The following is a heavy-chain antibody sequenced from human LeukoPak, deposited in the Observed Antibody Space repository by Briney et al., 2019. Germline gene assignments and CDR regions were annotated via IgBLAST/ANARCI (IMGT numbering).Heavy chain of an antibody. Sequence: GGSLRLSCIASGFSFRTYAMHWVRQAPGKGLEWVTFISYDGSNNYYADSVKGRFTISRDNSKNTLYLQMSSLRDEDTAVYYGAKCRVRGVDYFDYWGQGTLVTVSS. CDR2: ISYDGSNN. J-gene: IGHJ4*02. D-gene: IGHD3-10*01. V-gene: IGHV3-30*02. CDR1: GFSFRTYA. CDR3: AKCRVRGVDYFDY.